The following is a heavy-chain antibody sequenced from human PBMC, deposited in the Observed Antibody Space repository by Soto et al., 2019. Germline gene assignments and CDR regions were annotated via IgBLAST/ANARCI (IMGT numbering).Heavy chain of an antibody. Sequence: EVQLVESGGDLVKPGGSLRLSCAASGFTFSTYSMNWVRQAPGKGLEWVSSLSSGSSFIYYADSVKGRFTISRDNAKNTLFLQMNSLSAADTAVYYCAKDRGTSNPWELDCWGQGTLVTVSS. CDR2: LSSGSSFI. J-gene: IGHJ4*02. CDR1: GFTFSTYS. V-gene: IGHV3-21*01. CDR3: AKDRGTSNPWELDC. D-gene: IGHD3-10*01.